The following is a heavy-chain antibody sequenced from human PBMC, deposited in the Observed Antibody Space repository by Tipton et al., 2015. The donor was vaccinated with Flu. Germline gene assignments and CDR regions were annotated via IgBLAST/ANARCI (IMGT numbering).Heavy chain of an antibody. CDR2: IFHTGST. CDR1: GDSVNSAYY. Sequence: TLSLTCTLSGDSVNSAYYWRWIRQPPGKGLEWIGNIFHTGSTYHNPSLKSRVTISVDTSKNQFSLRVFSVTAADTAVYYCARRDYINYVSDPKNWFDPWSQGILVTVSS. J-gene: IGHJ5*02. V-gene: IGHV4-38-2*02. CDR3: ARRDYINYVSDPKNWFDP. D-gene: IGHD4-11*01.